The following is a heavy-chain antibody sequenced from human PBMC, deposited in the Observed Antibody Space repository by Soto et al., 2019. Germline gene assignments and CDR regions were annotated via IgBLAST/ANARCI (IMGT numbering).Heavy chain of an antibody. CDR1: GYTLTRHG. D-gene: IGHD6-19*01. CDR2: ISAYNGNT. J-gene: IGHJ4*02. V-gene: IGHV1-18*01. CDR3: TRDAEGSGWYV. Sequence: GASGKVSCKASGYTLTRHGISWVRQAPGQGLEWMGWISAYNGNTNYAQRLQGRVTMTTDTSTSTAYMELRSLRSDDTAVYYCTRDAEGSGWYVWGLGTLVTVSS.